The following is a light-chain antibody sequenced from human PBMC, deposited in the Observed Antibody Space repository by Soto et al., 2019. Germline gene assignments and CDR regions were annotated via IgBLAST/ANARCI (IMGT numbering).Light chain of an antibody. V-gene: IGKV1-12*02. CDR2: AAS. J-gene: IGKJ1*01. Sequence: DIQMTQSPSSVSASIGDRVTITCRASQTISTWLAWYQQKPVKAPKLLIYAASSLQSGVPSRFSGSGSGADFTLTISSLQPEDFATYYCQQANSFPWTFGQGTKVEIK. CDR3: QQANSFPWT. CDR1: QTISTW.